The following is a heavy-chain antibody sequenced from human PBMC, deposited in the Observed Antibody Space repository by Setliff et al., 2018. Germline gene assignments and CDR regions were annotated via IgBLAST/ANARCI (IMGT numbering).Heavy chain of an antibody. CDR1: GTSISSGHY. CDR2: VSHSGSA. D-gene: IGHD5-12*01. J-gene: IGHJ4*02. Sequence: SETLSLTCGVSGTSISSGHYWGWIRQPPGRGLEWIGEVSHSGSANYNPSHKSRVTISVDTSKNQFSLKLRSVTAADTAVYFCARVPGRDGYNFFDYWGQGMLVTVSS. V-gene: IGHV4-34*01. CDR3: ARVPGRDGYNFFDY.